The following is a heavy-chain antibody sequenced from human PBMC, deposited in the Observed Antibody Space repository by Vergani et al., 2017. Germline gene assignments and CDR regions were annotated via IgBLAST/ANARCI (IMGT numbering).Heavy chain of an antibody. D-gene: IGHD6-19*01. V-gene: IGHV3-30*18. CDR2: ISYDGSNK. CDR1: GFTFSSYG. Sequence: QVQLVESGGGVVQPGRSLRLSCADSGFTFSSYGMHWVRQAPGKGLEWVAVISYDGSNKYYADSVKGRFTISRDNSKNTLYLQMNSLRAEDTAVYYCAKAGAVAALSPFDYWGQGTLVTVSS. CDR3: AKAGAVAALSPFDY. J-gene: IGHJ4*02.